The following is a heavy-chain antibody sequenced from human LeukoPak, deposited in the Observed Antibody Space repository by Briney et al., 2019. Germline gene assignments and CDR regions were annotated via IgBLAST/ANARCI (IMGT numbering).Heavy chain of an antibody. D-gene: IGHD2-2*01. CDR1: GFTFSSYE. Sequence: GGSLRLSCAASGFTFSSYEMNWVRQAPGKGLEWVSYISSSGSTMYYADSVKGRFTISRDNAKNSLCLQVNSLRAEDTAVYYCAVVVPAASHYYYYMDVWGKGTTVTVSS. CDR2: ISSSGSTM. CDR3: AVVVPAASHYYYYMDV. J-gene: IGHJ6*03. V-gene: IGHV3-48*03.